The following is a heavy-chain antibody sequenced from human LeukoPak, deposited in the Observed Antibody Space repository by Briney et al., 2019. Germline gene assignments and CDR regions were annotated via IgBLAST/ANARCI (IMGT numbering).Heavy chain of an antibody. CDR3: ARVAYYYDSSGYYDVYYFDY. J-gene: IGHJ4*02. CDR1: GGSISNYY. Sequence: SETLSLTCTVSGGSISNYYWSWFRQPPGKGLEWIGYIYYSGSTNYNPSLKSRVTISVDTSKNQFSLKLSSVTAADTAVYYCARVAYYYDSSGYYDVYYFDYWGQGTLVTVSS. V-gene: IGHV4-59*01. CDR2: IYYSGST. D-gene: IGHD3-22*01.